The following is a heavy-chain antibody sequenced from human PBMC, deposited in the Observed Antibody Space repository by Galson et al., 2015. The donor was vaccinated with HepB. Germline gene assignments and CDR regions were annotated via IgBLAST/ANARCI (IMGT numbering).Heavy chain of an antibody. V-gene: IGHV1-69*04. J-gene: IGHJ4*02. CDR1: GGTFSSYA. CDR2: IIPILGIA. CDR3: ARMGRIAVAGTGGGY. D-gene: IGHD6-19*01. Sequence: SVKVSCKASGGTFSSYAISWVRQAPGQGLEWMGRIIPILGIANYAQKFQGRVTITADKSTSTAYMELSSLRSEDTAVYYCARMGRIAVAGTGGGYWGQGTLVTVSS.